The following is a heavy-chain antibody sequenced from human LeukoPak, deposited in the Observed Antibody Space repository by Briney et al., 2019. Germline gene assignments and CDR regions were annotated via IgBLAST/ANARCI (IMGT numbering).Heavy chain of an antibody. V-gene: IGHV3-33*01. D-gene: IGHD4/OR15-4a*01. J-gene: IGHJ6*02. Sequence: GRSLRLSCAASGFMFGNYCMHWVRQAPGQGLEWVALIWYDGSKKYYADSVKGRFTVSRDNTENTLYLQVNSLRADDTAVYYSARGVQPPVLYGMDVWGQGTTVTVSS. CDR1: GFMFGNYC. CDR3: ARGVQPPVLYGMDV. CDR2: IWYDGSKK.